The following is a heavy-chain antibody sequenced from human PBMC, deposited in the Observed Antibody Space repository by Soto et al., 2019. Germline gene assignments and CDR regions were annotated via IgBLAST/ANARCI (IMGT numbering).Heavy chain of an antibody. CDR2: ISAYNGNT. J-gene: IGHJ6*02. D-gene: IGHD2-2*01. CDR1: GYTFTSYG. Sequence: ASVKVSCKSSGYTFTSYGISWVRQAPGQGLEWMGWISAYNGNTNYAQKLQGRVTMTTDTSTSTAYMELRSLRSDATAVYSCARDDAGGASLDVWGQGTTVTVSS. V-gene: IGHV1-18*01. CDR3: ARDDAGGASLDV.